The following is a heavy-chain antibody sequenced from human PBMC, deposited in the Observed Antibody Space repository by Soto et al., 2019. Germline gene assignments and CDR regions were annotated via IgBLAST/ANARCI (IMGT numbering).Heavy chain of an antibody. Sequence: GGSLRISCAASGFTFSSYAMSWVRQAPGKGLEWVSGISASGVSTYYADSVKGRFTISRDNSENTLYLQMNSLRAEDTALYYCAKDRKTGSGWYWDYWGQGTLVTVSS. V-gene: IGHV3-23*01. CDR2: ISASGVST. J-gene: IGHJ4*02. D-gene: IGHD6-19*01. CDR1: GFTFSSYA. CDR3: AKDRKTGSGWYWDY.